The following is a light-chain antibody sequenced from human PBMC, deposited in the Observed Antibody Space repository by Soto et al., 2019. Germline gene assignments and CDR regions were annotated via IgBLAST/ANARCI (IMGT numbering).Light chain of an antibody. Sequence: QSVLTQPPSASTTPGQRVTISCSGSSSNIGSNTVNWYQQLPGTAPKLLIYKSNQRPSGVPDRFSGSKSGTSASLAISGLPSEDEAHYYCAAWDDRLNGRVFGGGTKLTVL. J-gene: IGLJ3*02. CDR2: KSN. CDR1: SSNIGSNT. CDR3: AAWDDRLNGRV. V-gene: IGLV1-44*01.